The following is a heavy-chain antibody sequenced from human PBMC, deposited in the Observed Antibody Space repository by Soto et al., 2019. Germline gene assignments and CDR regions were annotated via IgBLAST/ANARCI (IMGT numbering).Heavy chain of an antibody. CDR2: FDPEDGET. Sequence: ASLKVSCKVSGYTLTELSMHWVRQAPGKGLEWMGGFDPEDGETIYAQKFQGRVTMTEDTSTDTAYMELSSLRSEDTAVYYCAHWGWYAEANNWFDPWGQGTLVTVSS. CDR3: AHWGWYAEANNWFDP. J-gene: IGHJ5*02. V-gene: IGHV1-24*01. CDR1: GYTLTELS. D-gene: IGHD6-19*01.